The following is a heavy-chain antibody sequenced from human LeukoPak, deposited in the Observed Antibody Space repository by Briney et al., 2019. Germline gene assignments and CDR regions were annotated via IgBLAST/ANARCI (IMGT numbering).Heavy chain of an antibody. CDR3: AREYYYDSRAPGAFDI. V-gene: IGHV3-11*06. J-gene: IGHJ3*02. D-gene: IGHD3-22*01. CDR1: GFTFSDYY. CDR2: ISGSSSIT. Sequence: PGGSLRLSCAASGFTFSDYYMSWIRQAPGKGLEWVSYISGSSSITNHADSVKGRFTISRDNAKNSLYLQMNSLRAEDTAVYYCAREYYYDSRAPGAFDIWGQGTMVTVSS.